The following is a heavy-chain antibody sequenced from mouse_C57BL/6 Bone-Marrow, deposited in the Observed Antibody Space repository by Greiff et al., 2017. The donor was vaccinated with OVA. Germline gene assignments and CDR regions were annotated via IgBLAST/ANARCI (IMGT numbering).Heavy chain of an antibody. J-gene: IGHJ4*01. CDR2: IDPETGGT. CDR1: GYTFTDYE. D-gene: IGHD2-4*01. CDR3: TRYDIDDDYDDSHYYAMDY. Sequence: VQLQQSGAELVRPGASVTLSCKASGYTFTDYEMHWVKQTPVHGLEWIGAIDPETGGTAYNQKFKGKAILTADKSSSTAYMELRNLTSEDSAVYYCTRYDIDDDYDDSHYYAMDYWGQGTSVTVSS. V-gene: IGHV1-15*01.